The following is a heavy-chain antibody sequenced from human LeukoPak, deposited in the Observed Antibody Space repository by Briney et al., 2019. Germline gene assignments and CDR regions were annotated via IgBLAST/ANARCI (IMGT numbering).Heavy chain of an antibody. J-gene: IGHJ4*02. D-gene: IGHD1-14*01. CDR2: ISWNSGSI. V-gene: IGHV3-9*01. CDR3: AKGKYGRNFDY. CDR1: GFTFDDYA. Sequence: GGSLRLSCAASGFTFDDYAMHWVRQAPGKGLEWVSGISWNSGSIGYADSVKGRFTISRDNAKNSLYLQMNSLRAEDTALYYCAKGKYGRNFDYWGQGTLVTVSS.